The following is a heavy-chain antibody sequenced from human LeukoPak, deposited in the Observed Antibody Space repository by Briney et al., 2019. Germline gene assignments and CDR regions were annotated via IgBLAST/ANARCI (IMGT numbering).Heavy chain of an antibody. Sequence: SETLSLTCTVSGGSISSYYWSWIRQPPGKGLEWIGYIYYSGSTNYNPSLKSRVTISVDTSKNQFSLKLSSATAADTAVYYCARADSYGYFLTPYFDYWGQGTLVTVSS. D-gene: IGHD5-18*01. CDR2: IYYSGST. J-gene: IGHJ4*02. V-gene: IGHV4-59*01. CDR3: ARADSYGYFLTPYFDY. CDR1: GGSISSYY.